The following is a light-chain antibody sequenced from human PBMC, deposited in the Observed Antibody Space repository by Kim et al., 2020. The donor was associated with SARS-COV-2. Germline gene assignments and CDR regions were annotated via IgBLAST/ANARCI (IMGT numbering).Light chain of an antibody. CDR3: QQSYSTPQT. CDR1: QSMSSY. Sequence: ASVGDRVTITCRASQSMSSYLNWYQYKPGKAPKLLIYAASSLQSGVPSRFSGSGSGTDFTLTISSLQPEDFATYYCQQSYSTPQTFGQGTKVDIK. J-gene: IGKJ1*01. CDR2: AAS. V-gene: IGKV1-39*01.